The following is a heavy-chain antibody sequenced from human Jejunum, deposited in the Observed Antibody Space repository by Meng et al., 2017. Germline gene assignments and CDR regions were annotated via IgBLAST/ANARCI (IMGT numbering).Heavy chain of an antibody. CDR1: GFSLSNFA. J-gene: IGHJ4*02. V-gene: IGHV3-23*01. CDR2: ISGRGGST. D-gene: IGHD1/OR15-1a*01. Sequence: GGPLRLSCAASGFSLSNFAMNWVRQAPGKGLEWVSVISGRGGSTDYADSVKGRFTISRDSSKSTLYLQMNSLRAEDTAVYYCVKASGDSPNKNFDSWGQGTLVTVSS. CDR3: VKASGDSPNKNFDS.